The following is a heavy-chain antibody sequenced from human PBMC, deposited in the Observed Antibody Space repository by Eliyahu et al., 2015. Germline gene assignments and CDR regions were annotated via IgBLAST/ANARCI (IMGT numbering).Heavy chain of an antibody. Sequence: EVQLVESGGGLVQPGGSLXLSXVASGFPFSDXYXDWVRQXPGKGLEWVGRTRNRAKSYTTEYVASVKGRFIISRDDSKNSLYLQMNSLKTEDTAVYYCVRGATVTTDYSYGLDVWGQGTTVTVSS. J-gene: IGHJ6*02. V-gene: IGHV3-72*01. CDR1: GFPFSDXY. CDR3: VRGATVTTDYSYGLDV. D-gene: IGHD4-17*01. CDR2: TRNRAKSYTT.